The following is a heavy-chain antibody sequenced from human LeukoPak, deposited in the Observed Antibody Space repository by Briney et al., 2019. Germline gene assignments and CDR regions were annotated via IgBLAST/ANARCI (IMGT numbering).Heavy chain of an antibody. V-gene: IGHV4-59*08. CDR1: GGSISSYY. D-gene: IGHD3-10*01. Sequence: SETLSLTCTVSGGSISSYYWSWIRQPPGKGLEWIGYIYYSGSTNYNPSLKSRVTISVDTSKNQFSLKLSSVTAADTAVYYCAKLLWIGDRLNWFDPWGQGTVVTVSS. J-gene: IGHJ5*02. CDR3: AKLLWIGDRLNWFDP. CDR2: IYYSGST.